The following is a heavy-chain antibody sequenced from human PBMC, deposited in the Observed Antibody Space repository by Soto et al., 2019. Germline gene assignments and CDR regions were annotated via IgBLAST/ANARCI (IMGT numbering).Heavy chain of an antibody. CDR3: TTEWYDPQPYYYYYYGMDV. D-gene: IGHD1-20*01. CDR2: IKSKTDGGTT. J-gene: IGHJ6*02. V-gene: IGHV3-15*07. Sequence: PGGSLRLSCAASGFTFSNAWMNWVRQAPGKGLEWVGRIKSKTDGGTTDYAAPVKGRFTISRDDSKNTLYLQMNSLKTEDTAVYYCTTEWYDPQPYYYYYYGMDVWGQGTTVTVSS. CDR1: GFTFSNAW.